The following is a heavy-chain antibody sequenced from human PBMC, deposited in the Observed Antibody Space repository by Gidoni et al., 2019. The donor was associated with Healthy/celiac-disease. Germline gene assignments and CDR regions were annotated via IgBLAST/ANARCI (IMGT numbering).Heavy chain of an antibody. Sequence: QLQLQESGPGLVKPSETLSLTCPVSGGSISSSSYYWGWIRQPPGKGLEWIGSIYYSGSTYYNPSLKSRVTISVDTSKNQFSLKLSSVTAADTAVYYCARHRPLDYYDSSGYSEHWGQGTLVTVSS. J-gene: IGHJ1*01. CDR2: IYYSGST. V-gene: IGHV4-39*01. CDR3: ARHRPLDYYDSSGYSEH. D-gene: IGHD3-22*01. CDR1: GGSISSSSYY.